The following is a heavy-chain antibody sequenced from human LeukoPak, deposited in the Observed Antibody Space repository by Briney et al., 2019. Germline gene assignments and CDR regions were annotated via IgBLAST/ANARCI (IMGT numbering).Heavy chain of an antibody. J-gene: IGHJ6*03. CDR3: AIGAVAGRYYYYYMDV. CDR1: GFTFDDYA. CDR2: ISWNSGSI. D-gene: IGHD6-19*01. V-gene: IGHV3-9*01. Sequence: GRSLRLSCAASGFTFDDYAMHWVRQAPGKGLEWVSGISWNSGSIGYADSVKGRFTISRDNAKNSLHLQMNSLRAEDTALYYCAIGAVAGRYYYYYMDVWGKGTTVTISS.